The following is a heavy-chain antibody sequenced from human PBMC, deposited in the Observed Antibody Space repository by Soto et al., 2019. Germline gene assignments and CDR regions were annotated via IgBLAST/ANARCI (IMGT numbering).Heavy chain of an antibody. V-gene: IGHV3-30*18. Sequence: QVQLVESGGGVVQPGRSLRLSCAASGFTFSSCGMHWVRQAPGKGLEWVAVISYDGSNKYYADSVKGRFTISRDNSKNTLYLQMNSLRAEDTAVYYCAKDNYYDFWSGYRGDAFDIWGQGTMVTVSS. J-gene: IGHJ3*02. CDR3: AKDNYYDFWSGYRGDAFDI. D-gene: IGHD3-3*01. CDR1: GFTFSSCG. CDR2: ISYDGSNK.